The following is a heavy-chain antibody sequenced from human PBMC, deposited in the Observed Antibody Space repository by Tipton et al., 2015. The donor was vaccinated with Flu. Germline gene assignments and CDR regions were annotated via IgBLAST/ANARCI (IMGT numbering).Heavy chain of an antibody. V-gene: IGHV4-59*12. J-gene: IGHJ5*02. D-gene: IGHD1-7*01. CDR3: ARDIGTTTPEWFDP. Sequence: TLSLTCTVSGDSISSYYWSWIRQPPGKGLEWIGYMYYSGSTKYNPSLKSRVTISVDTSKNQFSLKLSSVTAADTAVYYCARDIGTTTPEWFDPWGQGTLVTVSS. CDR1: GDSISSYY. CDR2: MYYSGST.